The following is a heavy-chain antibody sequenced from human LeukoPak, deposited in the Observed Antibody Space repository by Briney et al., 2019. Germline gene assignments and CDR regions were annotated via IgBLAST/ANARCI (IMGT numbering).Heavy chain of an antibody. CDR3: ARGGVNTMVRGVIRYYYMDV. D-gene: IGHD3-10*01. CDR1: GFTVSSNY. J-gene: IGHJ6*03. CDR2: IYSGGST. Sequence: GGSLRLSCAASGFTVSSNYMSWVRQAPGKGLEWVSVIYSGGSTYYADSAKGRFTISRDNSKNTLYLQMNSLRAEDTAVYYCARGGVNTMVRGVIRYYYMDVWGKGTTVTISS. V-gene: IGHV3-53*01.